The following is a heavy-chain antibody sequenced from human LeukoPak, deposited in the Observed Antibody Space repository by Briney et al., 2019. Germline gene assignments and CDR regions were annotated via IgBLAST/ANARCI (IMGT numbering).Heavy chain of an antibody. Sequence: GASVKVSCKASGGTFSSYAISWVRQAPGQGLEWMGGIIPIFGTANYAQKFQGRVTITADESTSTAYMELSSLRSEDTAVYYCARDTGDSCGWYMNYWGQGTLVTVSS. CDR1: GGTFSSYA. CDR2: IIPIFGTA. CDR3: ARDTGDSCGWYMNY. V-gene: IGHV1-69*13. J-gene: IGHJ4*02. D-gene: IGHD6-19*01.